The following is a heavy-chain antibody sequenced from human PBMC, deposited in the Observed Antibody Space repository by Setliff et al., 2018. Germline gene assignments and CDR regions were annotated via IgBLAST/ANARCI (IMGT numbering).Heavy chain of an antibody. J-gene: IGHJ4*02. CDR2: IWDDGVKK. D-gene: IGHD2-15*01. CDR3: ARTCSGSGCYAGLES. Sequence: PGGSLRLSCAASGFTFSTYRMHWVRQAPGKGLEWVAVIWDDGVKKYHADSVKGRLTISRDNSKNTLYLQMNSLRPEDTAVYYCARTCSGSGCYAGLESWGQGTPVTVSS. V-gene: IGHV3-33*08. CDR1: GFTFSTYR.